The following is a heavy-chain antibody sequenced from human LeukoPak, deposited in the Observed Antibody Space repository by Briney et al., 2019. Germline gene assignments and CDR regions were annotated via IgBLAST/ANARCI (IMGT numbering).Heavy chain of an antibody. V-gene: IGHV3-30*02. CDR2: IRYDGSNK. Sequence: GGSLRLSCAAFGFTFSSYGMHWVRQAPGKGLEWVAFIRYDGSNKYYADSVKGRFTISRDNSKNTLYLQMNSLRAEDTAVYYCATPFNGDYVNNYWGQGTLVTVSS. CDR1: GFTFSSYG. CDR3: ATPFNGDYVNNY. J-gene: IGHJ4*02. D-gene: IGHD4-17*01.